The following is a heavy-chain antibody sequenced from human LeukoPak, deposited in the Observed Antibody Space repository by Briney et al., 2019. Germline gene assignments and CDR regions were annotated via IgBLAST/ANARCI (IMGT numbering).Heavy chain of an antibody. CDR3: ARGLATYYDFWSGYMKYYYYYGMDV. V-gene: IGHV3-30*03. CDR2: ISYDGSNK. CDR1: GFTISSYW. D-gene: IGHD3-3*01. J-gene: IGHJ6*02. Sequence: PGGSLRLSCVASGFTISSYWMHWVRQAPGKGLEWVAVISYDGSNKYYADSVKGRFTISRDNSKNTLYLQMNSLRAEDTAVYYCARGLATYYDFWSGYMKYYYYYGMDVWGQGTTVTVSS.